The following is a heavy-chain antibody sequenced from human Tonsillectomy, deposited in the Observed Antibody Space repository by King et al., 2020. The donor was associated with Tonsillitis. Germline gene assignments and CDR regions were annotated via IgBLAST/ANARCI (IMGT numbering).Heavy chain of an antibody. CDR1: GFTFSSYS. D-gene: IGHD3-16*02. CDR3: ARDAVYDYVWGSYRFTYFDY. CDR2: ISSSSSYI. V-gene: IGHV3-21*01. J-gene: IGHJ4*02. Sequence: QLVQSGGGLVKPGGSLRLSCAASGFTFSSYSMNWVRQAPGKGLEWVSSISSSSSYIYYADSVKGRFTISRDNAKNSLYLQMNSLRAEDTAVYYCARDAVYDYVWGSYRFTYFDYWGQGTLVTVSS.